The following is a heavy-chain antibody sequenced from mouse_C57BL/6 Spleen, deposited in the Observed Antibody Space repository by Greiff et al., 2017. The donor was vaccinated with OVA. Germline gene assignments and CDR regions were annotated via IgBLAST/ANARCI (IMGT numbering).Heavy chain of an antibody. CDR3: ARRDGVVFDY. Sequence: QVHVKQSGAELARPGASVKLSCKASGYTFTSYGISWVKQRTGQGLEWIGEIYPRSGNTYYNEKFKGKATLTADKSSSTAYMELRSLTSEDSAVYFCARRDGVVFDYWGQGTTLTVSS. V-gene: IGHV1-81*01. D-gene: IGHD1-1*01. J-gene: IGHJ2*01. CDR1: GYTFTSYG. CDR2: IYPRSGNT.